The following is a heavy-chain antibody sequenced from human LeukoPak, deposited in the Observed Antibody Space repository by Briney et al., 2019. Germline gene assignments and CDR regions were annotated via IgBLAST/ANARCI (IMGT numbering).Heavy chain of an antibody. CDR2: IYYSGST. CDR3: ARRKESYFDY. CDR1: GGSISSSSYY. J-gene: IGHJ4*02. Sequence: SETLSLTCTVSGGSISSSSYYWGWIRQPPGKGLEWIGSIYYSGSTYYNPSLKSRVTISVDTSNNQSSLKLSSVTAADTAVYYCARRKESYFDYWGQGTLVTVSS. V-gene: IGHV4-39*01.